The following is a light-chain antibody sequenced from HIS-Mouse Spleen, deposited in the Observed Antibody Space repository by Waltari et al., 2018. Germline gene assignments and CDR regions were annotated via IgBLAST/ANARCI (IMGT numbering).Light chain of an antibody. CDR3: QAWDSSTAV. V-gene: IGLV3-1*01. CDR2: QDS. CDR1: KLGGKN. Sequence: SDELTQPPPVSVSPVQTPSLPCPGNKLGGKNACLYQQKPGQSPGLVIYQDSKRPSGSPERFSGSNSGNTATLTISGTQAMDEADYYCQAWDSSTAVFGGGTKLTVL. J-gene: IGLJ2*01.